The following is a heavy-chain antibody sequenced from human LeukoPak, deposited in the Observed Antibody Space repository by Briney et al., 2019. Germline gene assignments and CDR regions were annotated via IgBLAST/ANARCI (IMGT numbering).Heavy chain of an antibody. D-gene: IGHD2-15*01. J-gene: IGHJ4*02. CDR1: GFTFSSYA. CDR3: TTAPPYCSGGTCSYYDY. Sequence: GGSLRLSCAASGFTFSSYAMSWVRQAPGKGLEWVGRIKTTSEGEATDYAAPLRGRVAISRDDSHNTLYLQMDSLLTEDTAVYYCTTAPPYCSGGTCSYYDYWGQGSLVTVSS. V-gene: IGHV3-15*01. CDR2: IKTTSEGEAT.